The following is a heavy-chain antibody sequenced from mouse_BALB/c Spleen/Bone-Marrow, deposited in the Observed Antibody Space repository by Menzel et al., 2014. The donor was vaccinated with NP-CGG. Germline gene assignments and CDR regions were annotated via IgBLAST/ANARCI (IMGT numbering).Heavy chain of an antibody. CDR3: AIYIGRLLLDY. V-gene: IGHV7-3*02. CDR1: GFTFTDYY. CDR2: IRNKANGYTT. Sequence: EVHLVESGGGLVQPGGSLRLSCATSGFTFTDYYMNWVRQPPGKALEWLGFIRNKANGYTTEYSASVKGRFTISRDNSQSILYLQMNTLRAEDRATYYCAIYIGRLLLDYWGQGTTLTVSS. D-gene: IGHD2-3*01. J-gene: IGHJ2*01.